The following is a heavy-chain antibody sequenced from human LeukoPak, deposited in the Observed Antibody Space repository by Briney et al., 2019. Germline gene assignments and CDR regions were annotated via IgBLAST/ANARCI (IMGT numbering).Heavy chain of an antibody. CDR2: IIPIFGTA. Sequence: ASVKVSCKASGGTFSSYAISWARQAPGQGLEWMGGIIPIFGTANYAQKFQGRVTITADESTSTAYMELSSLRSEDTAVYYCARDRAITIFGVVKLQFDPWGQGTLVTVSS. J-gene: IGHJ5*02. CDR3: ARDRAITIFGVVKLQFDP. V-gene: IGHV1-69*13. CDR1: GGTFSSYA. D-gene: IGHD3-3*01.